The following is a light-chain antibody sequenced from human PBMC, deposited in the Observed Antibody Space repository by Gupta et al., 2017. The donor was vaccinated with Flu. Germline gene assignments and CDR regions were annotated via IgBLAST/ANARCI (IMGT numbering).Light chain of an antibody. CDR3: AVWDDRLDAWV. Sequence: QSVLIQTPSASGTPGQRVPMSCSGSSSNIEDNYVFWYQQLPGTAPKIIIYRNSQRPSGVPDRISGSKSGTSAFLAISGLRSEDEADYYCAVWDDRLDAWVFGGGTKVTVL. CDR1: SSNIEDNY. V-gene: IGLV1-47*01. CDR2: RNS. J-gene: IGLJ2*01.